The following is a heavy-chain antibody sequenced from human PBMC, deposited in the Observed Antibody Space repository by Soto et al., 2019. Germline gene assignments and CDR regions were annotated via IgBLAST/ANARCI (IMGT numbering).Heavy chain of an antibody. D-gene: IGHD3-10*01. CDR3: ARFMVRGVIKYYGMDV. CDR1: GYTFTGYY. CDR2: INPNSGGT. J-gene: IGHJ6*02. V-gene: IGHV1-2*02. Sequence: ASVKVSCKASGYTFTGYYMHWVRQAPGRGLEWMGWINPNSGGTNYAQKFQGRVTMTRDTSISTAYMELSRLRSDDTAVYYCARFMVRGVIKYYGMDVWGQGTTVTVSS.